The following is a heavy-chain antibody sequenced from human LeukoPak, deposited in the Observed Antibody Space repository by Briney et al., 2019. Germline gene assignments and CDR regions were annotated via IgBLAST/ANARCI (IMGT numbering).Heavy chain of an antibody. J-gene: IGHJ3*02. CDR3: VLVEMATDAFDM. D-gene: IGHD5-24*01. CDR1: GGSISSNSHY. CDR2: LYHSGDT. V-gene: IGHV4-39*01. Sequence: PSETLSLTCTVSGGSISSNSHYWGWIRQPPGKGLEWIGSLYHSGDTYYNPSLKSRVTISVDTSKNQFSLKLSSVTAADTAVYYCVLVEMATDAFDMWGQGTMVTVSS.